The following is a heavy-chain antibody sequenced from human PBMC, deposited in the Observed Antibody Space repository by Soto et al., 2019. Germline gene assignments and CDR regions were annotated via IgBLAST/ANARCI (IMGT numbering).Heavy chain of an antibody. V-gene: IGHV3-11*01. J-gene: IGHJ4*02. CDR2: INTLSSAI. D-gene: IGHD6-19*01. CDR3: ARRLQWQLRPLDS. CDR1: GFTFSDYY. Sequence: QVHLMESGGGLVKPGGSLRLSCAGSGFTFSDYYMTWIRQAPGKGLEWVSYINTLSSAIYYADSVKGRFTISRDNDKNSLYLQMNSLRAEDTAVYYCARRLQWQLRPLDSWGRGTLVTVSS.